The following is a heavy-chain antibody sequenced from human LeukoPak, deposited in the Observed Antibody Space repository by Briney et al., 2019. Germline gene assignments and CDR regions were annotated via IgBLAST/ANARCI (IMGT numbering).Heavy chain of an antibody. CDR3: ARSPITMIVVDPFDY. J-gene: IGHJ4*02. CDR1: GYTLTELS. V-gene: IGHV1-24*01. D-gene: IGHD3-22*01. CDR2: FDPEDGET. Sequence: ASVKVSCKVSGYTLTELSMHWVRQAPGKGLEWMGGFDPEDGETIYAQKFQGRVTMTEDTSTDTAYMELRSLRSDDTAVYYCARSPITMIVVDPFDYWGQGTLVTVSS.